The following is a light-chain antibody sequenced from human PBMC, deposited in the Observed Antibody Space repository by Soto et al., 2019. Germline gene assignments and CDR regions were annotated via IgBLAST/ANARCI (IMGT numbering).Light chain of an antibody. CDR3: QQRSNWPIT. CDR2: DAS. J-gene: IGKJ5*01. Sequence: EIVLTQSPATLSLSPGERATLSCRASQTVRSYLAWYQQKPGQPPSLLIYDASTRATGIPARFSGSGSGTDVTLTISSLEPEDFAVYYCQQRSNWPITFGQGTRLEIK. CDR1: QTVRSY. V-gene: IGKV3-11*01.